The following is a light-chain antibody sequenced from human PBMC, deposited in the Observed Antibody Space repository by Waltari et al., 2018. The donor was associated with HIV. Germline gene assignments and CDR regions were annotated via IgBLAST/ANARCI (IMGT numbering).Light chain of an antibody. V-gene: IGKV2-30*01. CDR1: QSLIYTDGNTY. J-gene: IGKJ1*01. CDR3: MQSTHWPGT. Sequence: EAVLTQSPVSLPVALGRPASISCRSSQSLIYTDGNTYLNWFHQRPSQSPRGLIYKISNRYSGVPDIFRGSGSGTDFTLHISRVEAEDVGIFYCMQSTHWPGTFGQGTRVEIQ. CDR2: KIS.